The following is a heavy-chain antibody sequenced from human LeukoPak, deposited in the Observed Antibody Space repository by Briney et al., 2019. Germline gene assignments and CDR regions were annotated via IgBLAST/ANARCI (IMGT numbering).Heavy chain of an antibody. Sequence: ASVKVSCKASGYTFTSYGISWVRPAPGQGLEWMGWISAYNGNTHYAQKLQGRVTMTTDTSTSTAYMELRSLRSDDTAVYYCAREGGIAAAKRDYYYYMDVWGKGTTVTVSS. J-gene: IGHJ6*03. CDR1: GYTFTSYG. CDR3: AREGGIAAAKRDYYYYMDV. CDR2: ISAYNGNT. V-gene: IGHV1-18*01. D-gene: IGHD6-13*01.